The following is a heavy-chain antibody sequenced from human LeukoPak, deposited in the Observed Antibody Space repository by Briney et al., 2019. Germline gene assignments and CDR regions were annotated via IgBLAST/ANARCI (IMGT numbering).Heavy chain of an antibody. CDR2: ISYDGSNK. V-gene: IGHV3-30-3*01. Sequence: GGSLRLSCAASGFTFSSYAMHWVRQAPGKGLEWVAVISYDGSNKYYADSVEGRFTISRDNSKNTLYLQMNSLRAEDTAVYYCARAPQIVVVIDYWGQGTLVTVSS. CDR3: ARAPQIVVVIDY. CDR1: GFTFSSYA. J-gene: IGHJ4*02. D-gene: IGHD3-22*01.